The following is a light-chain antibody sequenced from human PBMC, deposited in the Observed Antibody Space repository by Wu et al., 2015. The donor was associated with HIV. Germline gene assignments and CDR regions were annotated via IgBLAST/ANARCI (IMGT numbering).Light chain of an antibody. Sequence: DIQMTQSPSSLSASVGDRLTITCRTSQSIGTFLHWYQQKPGKAPKLLIHGASNLQGGVPSRFSGSGSGTDFTLTISSLQLEDFATYYCQQSYSDILTFGGGTKVE. J-gene: IGKJ4*01. CDR2: GAS. CDR3: QQSYSDILT. CDR1: QSIGTF. V-gene: IGKV1-39*01.